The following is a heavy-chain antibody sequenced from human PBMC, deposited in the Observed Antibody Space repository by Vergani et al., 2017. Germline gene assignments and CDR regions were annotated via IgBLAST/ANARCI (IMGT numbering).Heavy chain of an antibody. CDR2: INSDGSST. D-gene: IGHD3-10*01. Sequence: EVQLVESGGGLVQPGGSLRLSCAASGFTFSSYWMHWVRQAPGKGLVWVSRINSDGSSTSNAASVKGRCTISRDNAKNTLYLQMNSLRAEDTAVYYCASPFLSYGSEPFDPWGQGTLVTVSS. CDR3: ASPFLSYGSEPFDP. V-gene: IGHV3-74*02. J-gene: IGHJ5*02. CDR1: GFTFSSYW.